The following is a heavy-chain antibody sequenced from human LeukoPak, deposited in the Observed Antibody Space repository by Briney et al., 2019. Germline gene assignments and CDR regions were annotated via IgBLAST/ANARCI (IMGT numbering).Heavy chain of an antibody. V-gene: IGHV1-46*01. CDR2: INPSGGST. J-gene: IGHJ4*02. CDR1: GYTFTSYY. Sequence: GASVMVSCKASGYTFTSYYMHWVRQAPRQGLEWMGIINPSGGSTSYAQKFQGRVTMTRDTSTSTVYMELSSLRSEDTAVCYCARASDSSGYYGGYYFDYWGQGTLVTVSS. D-gene: IGHD3-22*01. CDR3: ARASDSSGYYGGYYFDY.